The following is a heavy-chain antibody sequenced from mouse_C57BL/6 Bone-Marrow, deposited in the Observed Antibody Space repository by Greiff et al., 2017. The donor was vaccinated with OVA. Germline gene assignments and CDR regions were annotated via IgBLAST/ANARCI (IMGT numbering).Heavy chain of an antibody. CDR2: IYWDDDK. CDR3: ARRYYGNYEFAY. CDR1: GFSLSTSGMG. D-gene: IGHD2-1*01. V-gene: IGHV8-12*01. J-gene: IGHJ3*01. Sequence: QVTLKASGPGILQSSQTLSLTCSFSGFSLSTSGMGVSWIRQPSGKGLEWLAHIYWDDDKRYNPSLKSRLTISKDTSRNQVFLKITSVDTADTATYYCARRYYGNYEFAYWGQGTLVTVSA.